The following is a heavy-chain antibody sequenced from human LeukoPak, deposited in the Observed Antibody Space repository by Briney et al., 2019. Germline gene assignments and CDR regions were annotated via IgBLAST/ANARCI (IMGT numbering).Heavy chain of an antibody. Sequence: ASVKVSCKASGYTFTGYYIHWVRQAPGQGLEWMGWINPNSGDTNYAQKFQGRVTMTRDTSITTAYMELTRLRSDDTAVYYCARAGAYSGSNAYWGQGTLVTVSS. CDR2: INPNSGDT. J-gene: IGHJ4*02. CDR3: ARAGAYSGSNAY. V-gene: IGHV1-2*02. D-gene: IGHD1-26*01. CDR1: GYTFTGYY.